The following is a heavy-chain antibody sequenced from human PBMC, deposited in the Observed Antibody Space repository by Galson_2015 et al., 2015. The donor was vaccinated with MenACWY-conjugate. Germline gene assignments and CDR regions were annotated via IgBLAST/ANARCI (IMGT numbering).Heavy chain of an antibody. CDR1: GGSVNTGDSY. Sequence: LSLTCTVSGGSVNTGDSYWCWIRPPAGKELEWIGQIYPSGNTNYNPSLRSRVTISLDTSKNQFSLELNSVTAADTAVYFCAREFHYWGQGSLVTVSS. CDR3: AREFHY. CDR2: IYPSGNT. J-gene: IGHJ4*02. V-gene: IGHV4-61*09.